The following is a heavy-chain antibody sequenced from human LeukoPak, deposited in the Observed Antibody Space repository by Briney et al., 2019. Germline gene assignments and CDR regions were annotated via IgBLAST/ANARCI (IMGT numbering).Heavy chain of an antibody. D-gene: IGHD4-17*01. Sequence: EASVKVSCKTSGYTFTDYYIHWVRQAPGQGLEWMGWINPDSGYTNYAQKFQGRVTMTRDTSINTAYMELSSLRSEDTAVYYCARENVSGDYVSYYFDYWGQGTLVTVSS. J-gene: IGHJ4*02. V-gene: IGHV1-2*02. CDR1: GYTFTDYY. CDR3: ARENVSGDYVSYYFDY. CDR2: INPDSGYT.